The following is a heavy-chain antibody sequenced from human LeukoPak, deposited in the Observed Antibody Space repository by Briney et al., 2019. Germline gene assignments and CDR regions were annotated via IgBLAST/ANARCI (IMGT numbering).Heavy chain of an antibody. V-gene: IGHV3-7*01. J-gene: IGHJ4*02. CDR1: GFTFSNYW. Sequence: GRSLSLSCAASGFTFSNYWMSWVRQAPGKGLEWVANIKQDGSDKYFVDSTRGRFTISRDNAKKSLYLQMNSLRAEDTAVYYCARMSSSGYFLWGQGALVTVSS. CDR2: IKQDGSDK. D-gene: IGHD3-22*01. CDR3: ARMSSSGYFL.